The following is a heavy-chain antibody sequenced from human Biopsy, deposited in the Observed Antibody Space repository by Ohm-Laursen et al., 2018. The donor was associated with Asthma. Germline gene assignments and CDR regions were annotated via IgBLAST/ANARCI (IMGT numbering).Heavy chain of an antibody. CDR2: ISSLSRYK. CDR1: GFDFSDYT. Sequence: SLRLSCSASGFDFSDYTMNWVRQAPGKGLEWVSSISSLSRYKYYSDSLRGRVTISRDNAKSSLHLQMSSLRAEDTAVYFCARDSTIGLGSPFHFWGPGTLVTVSS. D-gene: IGHD5/OR15-5a*01. J-gene: IGHJ4*01. V-gene: IGHV3-21*01. CDR3: ARDSTIGLGSPFHF.